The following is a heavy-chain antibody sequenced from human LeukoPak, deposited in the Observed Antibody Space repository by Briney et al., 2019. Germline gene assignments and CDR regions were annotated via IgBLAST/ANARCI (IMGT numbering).Heavy chain of an antibody. D-gene: IGHD2-8*01. CDR2: IGGGGVAT. CDR1: TFTFAHYA. V-gene: IGHV3-23*01. J-gene: IGHJ3*01. CDR3: TKDHFSANGVYDAFDV. Sequence: GGSLRLSCKASTFTFAHYAMSWVRQAPGRGLEWVSVIGGGGVATFYADSVKGRFTISRDNSKDTLYLQMHSLRAEDTAVYYCTKDHFSANGVYDAFDVWGQGTMVTVSS.